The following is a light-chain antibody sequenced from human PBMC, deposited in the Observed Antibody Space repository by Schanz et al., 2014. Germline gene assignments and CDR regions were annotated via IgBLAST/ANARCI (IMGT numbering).Light chain of an antibody. J-gene: IGKJ3*01. CDR3: QQSYSTPFT. V-gene: IGKV1-39*01. CDR2: SAS. Sequence: DIQMTQSPSSLSASVGDRVTLTCRASQSISTYLNWYQQKPGQAPKLLIYSASSLQSGVPSRFSGSGSGTDFTLTISSLQPEEFAGYYCQQSYSTPFTFGPGTNVDIK. CDR1: QSISTY.